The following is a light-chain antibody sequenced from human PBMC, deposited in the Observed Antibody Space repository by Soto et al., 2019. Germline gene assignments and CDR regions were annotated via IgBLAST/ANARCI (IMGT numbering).Light chain of an antibody. CDR1: QSVSSSS. CDR3: QQYAGSPRT. V-gene: IGKV3-20*01. Sequence: EIVLTQSPGTLSLSPGDRATLSCRASQSVSSSSLAWYQQKPGHAPRLLIYGASSRATGIPDRFSGSGSETDFTLTITRLEPEDAAVYYCQQYAGSPRTFGQGTKVEIK. J-gene: IGKJ2*01. CDR2: GAS.